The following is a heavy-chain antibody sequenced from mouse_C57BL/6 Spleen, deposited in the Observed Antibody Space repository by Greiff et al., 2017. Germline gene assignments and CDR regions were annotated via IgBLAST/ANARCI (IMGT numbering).Heavy chain of an antibody. Sequence: QVQLKESGPELVKPGASVKISCKASGYAFSSSWMNWVKQRPGKGLEWIGRIYPGDGDTNYNGKFKGKATLTADKSSSTAYMQLSSLTSEDSAVYFCARNYYGRVFDYWGQGTTLTVSS. J-gene: IGHJ2*01. CDR1: GYAFSSSW. CDR3: ARNYYGRVFDY. CDR2: IYPGDGDT. V-gene: IGHV1-82*01. D-gene: IGHD1-1*01.